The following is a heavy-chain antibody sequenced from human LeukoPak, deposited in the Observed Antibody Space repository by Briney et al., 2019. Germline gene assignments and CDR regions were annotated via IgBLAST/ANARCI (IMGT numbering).Heavy chain of an antibody. J-gene: IGHJ4*02. D-gene: IGHD3-22*01. CDR2: ISAYNGNT. Sequence: ASVTVSCKASGYTFTSYGISWVRQAPGQGLEWMGWISAYNGNTNYAQKLQGRVTMTTDTSTSTAYMELRSLRSDDTAVYYCARGSAWYDSSGHFDYWGQGTLVTVSS. CDR1: GYTFTSYG. V-gene: IGHV1-18*01. CDR3: ARGSAWYDSSGHFDY.